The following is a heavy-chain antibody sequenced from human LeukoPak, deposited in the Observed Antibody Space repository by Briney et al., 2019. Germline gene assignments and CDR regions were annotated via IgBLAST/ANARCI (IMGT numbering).Heavy chain of an antibody. Sequence: PGGSLRLSCAASGFTFPNYAMSWVRQAPGKGLVWVSRINGDGSTTSYADSVKGRFTISRDNARNTLYLQMNSLRAEDTAVYYCARRTTVTTIDYWGQGTLVTVSS. CDR2: INGDGSTT. V-gene: IGHV3-74*01. CDR3: ARRTTVTTIDY. D-gene: IGHD4-17*01. J-gene: IGHJ4*02. CDR1: GFTFPNYA.